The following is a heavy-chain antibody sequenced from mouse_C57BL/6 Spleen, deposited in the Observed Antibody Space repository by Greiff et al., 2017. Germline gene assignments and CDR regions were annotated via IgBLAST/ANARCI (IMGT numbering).Heavy chain of an antibody. D-gene: IGHD2-1*01. CDR1: GYTFTSYW. CDR3: ARGIYYGNYYAMDY. Sequence: QVQLQQPGAGLVRPGSSVKLSCKASGYTFTSYWMHWVKQRPIQGLEWIGNIDPSDSETHYNQKFKDKATLTVDKSSSTAYMQLSSLTSEDSAVYYCARGIYYGNYYAMDYWGQGTSVTVSS. CDR2: IDPSDSET. V-gene: IGHV1-52*01. J-gene: IGHJ4*01.